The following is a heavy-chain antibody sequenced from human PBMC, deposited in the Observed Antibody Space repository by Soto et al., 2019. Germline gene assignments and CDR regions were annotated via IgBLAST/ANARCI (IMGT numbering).Heavy chain of an antibody. D-gene: IGHD3-16*01. V-gene: IGHV3-7*04. CDR3: ARGAGIGDY. J-gene: IGHJ4*02. CDR1: GFIFSSYW. CDR2: IKEDGSEK. Sequence: EVQLVESGGDLVQPGGSLRLSCAASGFIFSSYWMSWVRQAPGKGLEWLANIKEDGSEKYYVDSVKGRFTISRDNAKNSLYLQVNGLRAEDTAVYYCARGAGIGDYCGQGTLVTVSS.